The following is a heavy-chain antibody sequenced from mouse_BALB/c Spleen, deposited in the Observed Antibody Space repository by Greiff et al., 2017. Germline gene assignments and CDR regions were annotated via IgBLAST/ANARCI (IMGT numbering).Heavy chain of an antibody. V-gene: IGHV6-6*02. J-gene: IGHJ3*01. Sequence: EVMLVESGGGLVQPGGSMKLSCVASGFTFSSYWMSWVRQSPEQGLEWVAEIRLKSDNYATHYAESVKGKFTISRDDSKSRLYLQMNSLRAEDTGIYYCTPFAYWGQGTLVTVSA. CDR1: GFTFSSYW. CDR3: TPFAY. CDR2: IRLKSDNYAT.